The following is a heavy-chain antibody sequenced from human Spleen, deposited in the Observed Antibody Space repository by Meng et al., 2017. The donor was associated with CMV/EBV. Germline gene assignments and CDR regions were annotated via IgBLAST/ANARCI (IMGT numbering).Heavy chain of an antibody. CDR1: FTFDDYG. Sequence: FTFDDYGMSWVRQAPGKGLEWVSGIHGNGGGTGYQDSVKGRFTISRDNAKNSLYLQMNSLRAEDTALYYCARGLFGYCSGGSCYSPDFWGQGTLVTVSS. J-gene: IGHJ4*02. D-gene: IGHD2-15*01. CDR2: IHGNGGGT. V-gene: IGHV3-20*03. CDR3: ARGLFGYCSGGSCYSPDF.